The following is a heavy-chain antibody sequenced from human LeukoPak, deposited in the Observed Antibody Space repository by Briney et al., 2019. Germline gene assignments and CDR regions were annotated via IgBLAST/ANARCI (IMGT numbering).Heavy chain of an antibody. D-gene: IGHD7-27*01. CDR1: GYTFTGYY. CDR3: ARGLLGIQGFFDY. Sequence: GASVNVSCKSSGYTFTGYYMHWVRQAPGQGLEWKGWINPNSGGTNYAHKFQGRVTMTRDTSISTAYMELSRLRSDDTAVYYCARGLLGIQGFFDYWGQGTLVTVSS. J-gene: IGHJ4*02. V-gene: IGHV1-2*02. CDR2: INPNSGGT.